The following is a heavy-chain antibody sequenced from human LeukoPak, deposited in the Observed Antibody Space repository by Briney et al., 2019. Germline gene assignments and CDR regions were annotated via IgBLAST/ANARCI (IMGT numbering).Heavy chain of an antibody. CDR1: GGTFSSYA. J-gene: IGHJ5*02. Sequence: SVKVSCKASGGTFSSYAINWVRQAPGQGLEWMGGIIPIFDTANYAQKFQGRATITADESPSTAYIELSSLRSEDTAVYYCARDNEWLSPYNWFDPWGQGTLVTVSS. D-gene: IGHD3-3*01. CDR3: ARDNEWLSPYNWFDP. CDR2: IIPIFDTA. V-gene: IGHV1-69*01.